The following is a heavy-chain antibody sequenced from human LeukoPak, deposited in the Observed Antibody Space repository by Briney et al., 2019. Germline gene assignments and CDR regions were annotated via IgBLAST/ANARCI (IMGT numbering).Heavy chain of an antibody. CDR2: ISASSSSI. D-gene: IGHD3-9*01. Sequence: GGSLRLSCAASGFAFSTYEMNWIRQAPGKGLEWVSCISASSSSIDSADSVKDRFTISRDNAKNSLYLQMHSLRAEDTAIYYCGRVLFDHNYYCMDVWGKGTTVTVSS. V-gene: IGHV3-48*03. CDR3: GRVLFDHNYYCMDV. CDR1: GFAFSTYE. J-gene: IGHJ6*03.